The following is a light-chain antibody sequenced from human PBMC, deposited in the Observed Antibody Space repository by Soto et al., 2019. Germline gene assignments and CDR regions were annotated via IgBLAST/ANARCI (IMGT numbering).Light chain of an antibody. V-gene: IGLV1-44*01. CDR3: AAWDDSLNGYV. CDR2: SNN. CDR1: SSNIGTNT. Sequence: QSVLTQPPSASGTPGQRVTISCSGTSSNIGTNTVNWYQQLPGTAPKLLMYSNNQRPSGVPDRFSGSKSDTSASLAISGLQSEDEADYHCAAWDDSLNGYVFGTGTRSPS. J-gene: IGLJ1*01.